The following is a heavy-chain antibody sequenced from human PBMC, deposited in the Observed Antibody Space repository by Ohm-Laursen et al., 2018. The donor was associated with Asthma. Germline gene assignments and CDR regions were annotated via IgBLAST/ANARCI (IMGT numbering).Heavy chain of an antibody. V-gene: IGHV4-31*03. CDR3: ARGNDFGDRNYWYFDL. Sequence: TLSLTCTFSGGSISNRGYYWNWIRQHPGKGLEWIGYIFYSGSTYYNPSLRSRVSISVDTSTMQFSLKLTSVTAADTAVYYCARGNDFGDRNYWYFDLWGSGALVTVSS. CDR1: GGSISNRGYY. D-gene: IGHD4-17*01. J-gene: IGHJ2*01. CDR2: IFYSGST.